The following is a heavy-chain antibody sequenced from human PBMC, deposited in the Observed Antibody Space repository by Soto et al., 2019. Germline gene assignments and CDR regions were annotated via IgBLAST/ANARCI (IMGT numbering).Heavy chain of an antibody. CDR3: ARATEDRAMSDFDH. D-gene: IGHD5-18*01. V-gene: IGHV3-48*02. CDR1: GFTLSSYS. Sequence: HPGGSLRLSCAASGFTLSSYSMNWVRQAPGKGLDWISYISSRSTTIYYADSVKGRFTISRDNAKNSLHLEMNSLRDEDTAVYYCARATEDRAMSDFDHWGQGTLVTVYS. J-gene: IGHJ4*02. CDR2: ISSRSTTI.